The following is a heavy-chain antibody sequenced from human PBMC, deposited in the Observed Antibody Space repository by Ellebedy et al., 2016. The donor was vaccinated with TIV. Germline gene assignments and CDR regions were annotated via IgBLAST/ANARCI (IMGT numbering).Heavy chain of an antibody. CDR2: ISSSSSYI. CDR1: GFTFSSYS. CDR3: ARAFITHLPYYYYGMDV. V-gene: IGHV3-21*01. J-gene: IGHJ6*02. Sequence: GESLKISXAASGFTFSSYSMNWVRQAPGKGLEWVSSISSSSSYIYYADSVKGRFTISRDNAKNSLYLQMNSLRAEDTAVYYCARAFITHLPYYYYGMDVWGQGTTVTVSS. D-gene: IGHD2-21*01.